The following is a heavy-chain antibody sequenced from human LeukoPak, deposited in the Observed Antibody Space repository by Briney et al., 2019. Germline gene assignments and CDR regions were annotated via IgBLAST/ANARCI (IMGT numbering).Heavy chain of an antibody. J-gene: IGHJ4*02. CDR3: AGVGARYYFDY. CDR1: GFTFSSYG. V-gene: IGHV3-33*08. CDR2: IWYDGSNK. Sequence: GGSLRLSCSASGFTFSSYGMHWVRQAPGKGLEWVAVIWYDGSNKYYAGSVKGRFTISRDNSKNTLYLQMNSLRAEDTAVYYCAGVGARYYFDYWGQGTLVTVSS. D-gene: IGHD1-26*01.